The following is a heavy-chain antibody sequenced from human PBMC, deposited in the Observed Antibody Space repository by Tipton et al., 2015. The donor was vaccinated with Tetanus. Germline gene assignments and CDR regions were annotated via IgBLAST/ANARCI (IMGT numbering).Heavy chain of an antibody. CDR3: ARLGRQGGALRKLYYYYFLDV. D-gene: IGHD3-16*01. CDR1: GYRFTDYW. Sequence: QLVQSGAEVKKAGESLKISCKGSGYRFTDYWIGWVRQMPGKDLEWMGGIYPDDSDTNYSPSFQGQVTISVDKSINTAYRQWSSLKVSDTATYFCARLGRQGGALRKLYYYYFLDVWGKVTTVTVSS. J-gene: IGHJ6*03. CDR2: IYPDDSDT. V-gene: IGHV5-51*01.